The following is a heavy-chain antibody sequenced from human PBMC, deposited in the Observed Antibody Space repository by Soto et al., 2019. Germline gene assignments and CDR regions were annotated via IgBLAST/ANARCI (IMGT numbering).Heavy chain of an antibody. CDR2: ISYDGSNK. D-gene: IGHD2-2*01. CDR1: GFTFSSYA. Sequence: PGGSLRLSCAASGFTFSSYAMHWVRQAPGKGLEWVAVISYDGSNKYYADSVKGRFTISRDNSKNALYLQMNSLRAEDTAVYYCSRDSAGDIVLAPAGPSGYWGQGSMITF. V-gene: IGHV3-30-3*01. CDR3: SRDSAGDIVLAPAGPSGY. J-gene: IGHJ4*02.